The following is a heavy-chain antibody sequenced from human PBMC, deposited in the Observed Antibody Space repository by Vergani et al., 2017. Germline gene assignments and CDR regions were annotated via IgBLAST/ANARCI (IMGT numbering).Heavy chain of an antibody. CDR2: ISGGGGST. CDR3: AKGVGRGGYSGDDYWSRGWTYYYYYYMDV. D-gene: IGHD5-12*01. Sequence: EVQLLESGGGLVQPGGSLRLSCAASGFTFSSYAMSWVRQAPGTGLEWVSAISGGGGSTYYAEYVKGRFPIARDNSKQTLYLQMNSLRAEDTAVYYCAKGVGRGGYSGDDYWSRGWTYYYYYYMDVWGKGTTVTVSS. CDR1: GFTFSSYA. V-gene: IGHV3-23*01. J-gene: IGHJ6*03.